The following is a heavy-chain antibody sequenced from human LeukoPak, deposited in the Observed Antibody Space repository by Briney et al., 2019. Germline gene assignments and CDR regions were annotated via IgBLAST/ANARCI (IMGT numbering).Heavy chain of an antibody. CDR2: INPSGGST. V-gene: IGHV1-46*01. J-gene: IGHJ4*02. Sequence: GASVKVSCKASGYTFTSYYMHWVRQAPGQGLEWMGIINPSGGSTSYAQKLQGRVTMTTDTSTSTAYMELRSLRSDDTAVYYCARDENDYGHFDYWGQGTLVTVSS. CDR3: ARDENDYGHFDY. CDR1: GYTFTSYY. D-gene: IGHD3-16*01.